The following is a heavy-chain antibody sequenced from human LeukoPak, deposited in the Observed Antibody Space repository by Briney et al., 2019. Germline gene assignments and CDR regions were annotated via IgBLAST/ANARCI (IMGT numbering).Heavy chain of an antibody. CDR3: AELGIAMIGGV. CDR2: ISSSGSTI. D-gene: IGHD3-10*02. CDR1: GFTFSSYE. Sequence: GGSLRLSCAASGFTFSSYEMNWVRQAPGKGLEWVSYISSSGSTIYYADSVKGRFTISRDNAKNSLYLQVNSLRAEDTAVYYCAELGIAMIGGVWGKGTTVTISS. V-gene: IGHV3-48*03. J-gene: IGHJ6*04.